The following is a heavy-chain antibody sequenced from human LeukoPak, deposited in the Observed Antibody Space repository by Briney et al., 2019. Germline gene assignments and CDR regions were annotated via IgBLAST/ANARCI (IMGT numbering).Heavy chain of an antibody. CDR1: GFTFSSYA. J-gene: IGHJ4*02. D-gene: IGHD2-21*02. Sequence: GFLRLSCAASGFTFSSYAMHWVRQAPGKGLEWVAVISYDGSNKYYADSVKGRFTVSRDNSKNTLYLQMNSLRAEDTAVYYCARDPCGGDCYSFDYWGQGTLVTVSS. V-gene: IGHV3-30*04. CDR2: ISYDGSNK. CDR3: ARDPCGGDCYSFDY.